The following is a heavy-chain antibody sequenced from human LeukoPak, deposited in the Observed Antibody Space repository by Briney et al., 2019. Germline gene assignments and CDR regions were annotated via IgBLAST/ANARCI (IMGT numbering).Heavy chain of an antibody. J-gene: IGHJ4*02. Sequence: PGGSLRLSCAASGSTFSSYWMHRVRQAPGKGLVWVSRINSDGSSTSYADSVKGRFTISRDNAKNTLYLQMNSLRAEDTAVYYCARDASSRYCGGDCYHDYWGQGTLVTVSS. CDR3: ARDASSRYCGGDCYHDY. V-gene: IGHV3-74*01. D-gene: IGHD2-21*02. CDR2: INSDGSST. CDR1: GSTFSSYW.